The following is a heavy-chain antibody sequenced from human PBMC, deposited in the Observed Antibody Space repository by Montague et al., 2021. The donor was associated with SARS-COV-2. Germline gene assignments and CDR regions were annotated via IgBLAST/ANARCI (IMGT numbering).Heavy chain of an antibody. Sequence: SETPSLTCTVSGGSISSSSYYWGWIRQPPGKGLEWIGSIYYSGSTYYNPSLKSRVTISVDTSKNQFSLKLSSVTAADTAVYYCVRPVSYYDILNSSTNWFDPWGQGTLVTVSS. J-gene: IGHJ5*02. V-gene: IGHV4-39*01. D-gene: IGHD3-9*01. CDR2: IYYSGST. CDR3: VRPVSYYDILNSSTNWFDP. CDR1: GGSISSSSYY.